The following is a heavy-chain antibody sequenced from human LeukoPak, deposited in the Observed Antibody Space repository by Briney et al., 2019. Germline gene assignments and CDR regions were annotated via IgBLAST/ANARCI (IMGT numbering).Heavy chain of an antibody. J-gene: IGHJ5*02. D-gene: IGHD3-22*01. CDR2: INTNTGNP. CDR1: GYTFTSYA. V-gene: IGHV7-4-1*02. Sequence: ASVKVSCKASGYTFTSYAMNWVRQAPGQGLEWMGWINTNTGNPTYAQGFTGRFVFSLDTPVSTAYLQISSLKAEDTAVYYCARGPYYYDSSGYSGSGNWFDPWGQGTLVTVSS. CDR3: ARGPYYYDSSGYSGSGNWFDP.